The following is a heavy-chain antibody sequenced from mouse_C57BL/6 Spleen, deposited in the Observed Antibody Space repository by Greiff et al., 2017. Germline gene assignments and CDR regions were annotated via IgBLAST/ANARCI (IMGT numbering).Heavy chain of an antibody. CDR2: IWSGGST. CDR1: GFSLTSYG. Sequence: QVQLQQSGPGLVQPSQSLSITCTVSGFSLTSYGVHWVRQSPGKGLEWLGVIWSGGSTDNNADFISSMSIRKDNSKSPVYFKMSSLQADDTAMYYCASSDTPCAYWGQGTLVTVSA. D-gene: IGHD5-1-1*01. CDR3: ASSDTPCAY. J-gene: IGHJ3*01. V-gene: IGHV2-2*01.